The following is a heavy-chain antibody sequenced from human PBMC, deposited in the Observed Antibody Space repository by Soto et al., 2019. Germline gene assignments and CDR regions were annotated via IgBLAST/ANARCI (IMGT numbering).Heavy chain of an antibody. CDR3: ARDRRWFGERNYYYYYGMDV. V-gene: IGHV3-30-3*01. CDR2: ISYDGSNK. D-gene: IGHD3-10*01. CDR1: GFTFSSYA. J-gene: IGHJ6*02. Sequence: ESGGGVVQPGRSLRLSCAASGFTFSSYAMHWVRQAPGKGLEWVAVISYDGSNKYYADSVKGRFTISRDNSKNTLYLQMNSLRAEDTAVYYCARDRRWFGERNYYYYYGMDVWGQGTTVTVSS.